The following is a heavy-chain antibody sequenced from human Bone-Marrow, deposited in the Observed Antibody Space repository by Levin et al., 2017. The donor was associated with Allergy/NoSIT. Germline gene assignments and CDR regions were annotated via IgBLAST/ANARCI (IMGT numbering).Heavy chain of an antibody. D-gene: IGHD4-17*01. J-gene: IGHJ3*02. V-gene: IGHV2-5*02. CDR2: IYWDDDK. Sequence: SGPTLVKPTQTLTLTCIFSEFSLSTSGVGVGWIRQPPGKAPEWLTLIYWDDDKFYSPSLKSRLTIVKDTSKNLVVLIMTNMDPVDTATYYCAHRRATGSPWAYGVFDIWGQGTLVTVS. CDR1: EFSLSTSGVG. CDR3: AHRRATGSPWAYGVFDI.